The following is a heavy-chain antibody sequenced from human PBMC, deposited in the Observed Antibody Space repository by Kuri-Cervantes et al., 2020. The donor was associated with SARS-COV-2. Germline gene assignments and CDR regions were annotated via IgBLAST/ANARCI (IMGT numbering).Heavy chain of an antibody. V-gene: IGHV2-70*04. Sequence: SGPTLVKPTQTLTLTCTVSGFTLTTKGMRVSWIRQPPGKALEWLARLDWDEDKFYSSSLKTRLTISKDTSKNQVVLTMTNVDPVDTATDFCAREGISVVGTDYFDYWGQGILVTVSS. CDR1: GFTLTTKGMR. CDR3: AREGISVVGTDYFDY. J-gene: IGHJ4*02. D-gene: IGHD6-19*01. CDR2: LDWDEDK.